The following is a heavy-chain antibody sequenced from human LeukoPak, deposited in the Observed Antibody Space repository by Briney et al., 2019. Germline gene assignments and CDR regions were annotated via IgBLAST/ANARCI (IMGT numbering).Heavy chain of an antibody. Sequence: QPGGSLRLSCAASGFTFSSYWMHWVRQAPGKGLVWVSRINSDGSSTSYADSVKGRFTISRDNAKNTLYLQMNSRRAEDTAVYYCARGWGYGGNRVDYWGQGTLVTVSS. CDR1: GFTFSSYW. CDR3: ARGWGYGGNRVDY. V-gene: IGHV3-74*01. CDR2: INSDGSST. J-gene: IGHJ4*02. D-gene: IGHD4-23*01.